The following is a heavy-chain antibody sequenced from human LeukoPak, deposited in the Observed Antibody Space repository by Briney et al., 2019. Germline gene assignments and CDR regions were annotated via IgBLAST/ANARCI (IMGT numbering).Heavy chain of an antibody. CDR3: ARQEMATVFDY. V-gene: IGHV4-59*08. J-gene: IGHJ4*02. CDR1: GGSISSYY. CDR2: ISYSGST. Sequence: PSETLSLTCTVSGGSISSYYWSWIRQPPGKGLEWIGYISYSGSTSYNPSLKSRVTISVDTSKNQFSLKLSSVTAADTAVYYCARQEMATVFDYWGQGTLVTVSS. D-gene: IGHD5-24*01.